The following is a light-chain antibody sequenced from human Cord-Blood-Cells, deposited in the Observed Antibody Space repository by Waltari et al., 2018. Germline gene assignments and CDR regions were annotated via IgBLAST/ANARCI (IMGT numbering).Light chain of an antibody. CDR3: GSYAGSRV. CDR2: EGS. V-gene: IGLV2-23*01. Sequence: QSALTQPASVSGSPGQSLTISCTGTSSDAGSYNLVSWYQQHPGKAPKLMIYEGSKWPSGVSNRFAGSKSGNTASLTISGLQAEDEADYYGGSYAGSRVFGGGTKLTVL. CDR1: SSDAGSYNL. J-gene: IGLJ3*02.